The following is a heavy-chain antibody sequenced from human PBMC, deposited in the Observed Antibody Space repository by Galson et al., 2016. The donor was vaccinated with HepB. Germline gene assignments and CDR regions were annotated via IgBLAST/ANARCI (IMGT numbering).Heavy chain of an antibody. CDR2: INPNSGGT. V-gene: IGHV1-2*02. CDR3: ARDAAGTIDS. D-gene: IGHD6-13*01. J-gene: IGHJ4*02. Sequence: SVKVSCKASGYTFTAYYMHWVRQAPGQGLEWMGWINPNSGGTNYAQKFQGRVTMTRDTSTSTAYMDLSGLGFDDTAVYYCARDAAGTIDSWGQGTLVTVSS. CDR1: GYTFTAYY.